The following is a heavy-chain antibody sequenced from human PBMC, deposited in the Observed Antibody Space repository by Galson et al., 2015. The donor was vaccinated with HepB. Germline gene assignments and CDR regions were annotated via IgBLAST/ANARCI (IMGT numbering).Heavy chain of an antibody. J-gene: IGHJ6*03. D-gene: IGHD1-1*01. Sequence: QSGAEVKKPGESLKISCKSSGYSFSTYWLAWVRQMPGKGLEWMGTIYPGDSDARYSPSFQGQVTISANKSISTAYLQWCSLKASDTAMYYCAGQYRTTWAIFYYYYYYMDVWGNGTTVTVSS. CDR3: AGQYRTTWAIFYYYYYYMDV. CDR1: GYSFSTYW. V-gene: IGHV5-51*01. CDR2: IYPGDSDA.